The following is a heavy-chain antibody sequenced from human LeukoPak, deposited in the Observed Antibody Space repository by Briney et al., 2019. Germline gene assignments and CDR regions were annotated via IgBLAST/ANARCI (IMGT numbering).Heavy chain of an antibody. CDR3: ARDLDRYYDYIWGSYRSETEKTFDY. CDR1: GFTFSSYW. Sequence: GGSLRLSCAASGFTFSSYWMSWVRQAPGKGLEWVANIKQDGSDTYYVDSVKGRFTISRDNAKNSLYLQMNSLRDEDTAVYYCARDLDRYYDYIWGSYRSETEKTFDYWGQGTLVTVSS. J-gene: IGHJ4*02. D-gene: IGHD3-16*02. V-gene: IGHV3-7*01. CDR2: IKQDGSDT.